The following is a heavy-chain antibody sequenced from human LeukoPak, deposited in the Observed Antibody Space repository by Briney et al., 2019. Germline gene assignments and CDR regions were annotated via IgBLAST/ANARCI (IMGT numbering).Heavy chain of an antibody. CDR2: ISYDGSNK. D-gene: IGHD3-10*01. V-gene: IGHV3-30*03. CDR1: GFTFSSYG. Sequence: GGSLRLSCAASGFTFSSYGMHWVRQAPGKGLEWVAVISYDGSNKYYADSVKGRFTISRDNSKNTLYLQMNSLRAEDTAVYYCARGRSYNWFDPWGQGTLVTVSS. J-gene: IGHJ5*02. CDR3: ARGRSYNWFDP.